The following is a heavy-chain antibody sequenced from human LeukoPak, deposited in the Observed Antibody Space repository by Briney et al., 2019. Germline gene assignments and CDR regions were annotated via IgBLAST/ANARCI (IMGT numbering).Heavy chain of an antibody. D-gene: IGHD3-10*02. J-gene: IGHJ6*04. CDR2: IVYSGST. CDR1: GGSISSSYF. CDR3: AELGITMIGGV. V-gene: IGHV4-39*07. Sequence: SETLSLTCTVSGGSISSSYFWGWIRQPPGKGLEWIGNIVYSGSTYYNPSLKSRVTTSVDTSKNQFSLKLRSVTAADTAVYYCAELGITMIGGVWGKGTTVTISS.